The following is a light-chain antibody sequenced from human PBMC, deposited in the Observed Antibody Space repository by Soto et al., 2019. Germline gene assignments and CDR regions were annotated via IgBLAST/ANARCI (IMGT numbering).Light chain of an antibody. V-gene: IGKV1-12*02. CDR3: QQDNSFPWT. CDR2: AAS. Sequence: DIPMTQSPSSVSASVGDRVTITCRASQGIYSWVAWYQQKAGKAPKLLIYAASTLARGVTSRFNGSGSGTDCTLTIRRLQPEDCATYYCQQDNSFPWTFGQGPREAIK. J-gene: IGKJ1*01. CDR1: QGIYSW.